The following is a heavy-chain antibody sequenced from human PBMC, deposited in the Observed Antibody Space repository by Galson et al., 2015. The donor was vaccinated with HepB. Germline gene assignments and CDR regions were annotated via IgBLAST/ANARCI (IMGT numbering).Heavy chain of an antibody. Sequence: SLRLSCAASGFTFRNSAMTWVRQAPGKGLEWVSGVSTSGDRTYYPDSVRGRFSMSRDNSKNTVYLQMNDLRPEDTAIYYCAKSGYDGSGYGFNDFWGQGTLVTVTS. CDR3: AKSGYDGSGYGFNDF. J-gene: IGHJ4*02. CDR2: VSTSGDRT. V-gene: IGHV3-23*01. D-gene: IGHD3-22*01. CDR1: GFTFRNSA.